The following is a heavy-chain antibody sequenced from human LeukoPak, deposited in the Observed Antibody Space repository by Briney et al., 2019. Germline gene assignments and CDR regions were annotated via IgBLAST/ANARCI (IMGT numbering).Heavy chain of an antibody. CDR2: INPNSGGT. CDR1: GYTFTGYY. CDR3: ARGGFDRDYYYYYGMDV. J-gene: IGHJ6*02. Sequence: ASVKVSCKASGYTFTGYYMHWVRQAPGQGLEWMGWINPNSGGTNYAQKFQGRVTMTRDTSISTAYTELSRLRSDDTAVYYCARGGFDRDYYYYYGMDVWGQGTTVTVSS. V-gene: IGHV1-2*02. D-gene: IGHD3-10*01.